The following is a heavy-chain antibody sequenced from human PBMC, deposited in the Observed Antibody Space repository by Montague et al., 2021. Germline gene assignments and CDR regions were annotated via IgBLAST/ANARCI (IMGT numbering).Heavy chain of an antibody. J-gene: IGHJ4*02. D-gene: IGHD3-22*01. CDR3: ARDQVGDSSGNVFDY. CDR2: ISYDGANI. CDR1: GFPFSSYA. Sequence: SLRLSCAASGFPFSSYAMHWVRRAPGKGLVWVALISYDGANIYYADSVKGRFTISRDNFKNTLYVQMNSLRPEDTAVYYCARDQVGDSSGNVFDYWGQGTLVTVSS. V-gene: IGHV3-30-3*01.